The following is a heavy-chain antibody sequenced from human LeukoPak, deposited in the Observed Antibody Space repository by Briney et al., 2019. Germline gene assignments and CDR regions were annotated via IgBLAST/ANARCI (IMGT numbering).Heavy chain of an antibody. D-gene: IGHD2/OR15-2a*01. CDR2: IHYSGST. CDR1: GGSMSNYY. V-gene: IGHV4-59*01. CDR3: VRLSYYYYYMDV. J-gene: IGHJ6*03. Sequence: SETLSLTCTVSGGSMSNYYWSWIRQSAGKGLEWIAYIHYSGSTNYNPSLKSRVTISVDTSKSQFSLRLSSVTAADTAVYFFVRLSYYYYYMDVWGKGTAVTISS.